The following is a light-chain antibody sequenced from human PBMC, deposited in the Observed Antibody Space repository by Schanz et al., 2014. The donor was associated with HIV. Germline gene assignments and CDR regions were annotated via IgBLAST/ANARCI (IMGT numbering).Light chain of an antibody. CDR3: QQYYSSPLT. Sequence: DIQMTQSPSTLSASVGDRVTITCRATQSISPWLAWYQQKPGKAPKLLINEASSLQSGVPSRFSGSGSGTEFTLTISGLQAEDVAVYYCQQYYSSPLTFGGGTKVEIK. CDR1: QSISPW. J-gene: IGKJ4*01. CDR2: EAS. V-gene: IGKV1-5*03.